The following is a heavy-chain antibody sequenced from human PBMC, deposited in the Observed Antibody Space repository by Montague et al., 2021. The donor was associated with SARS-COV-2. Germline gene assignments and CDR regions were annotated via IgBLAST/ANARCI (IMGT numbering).Heavy chain of an antibody. D-gene: IGHD5-12*01. Sequence: CAISGDSVSSNSAAWSWIRQSPSRGLEWLARTYFRSNWNYDYAASVACRVTVNPDTSKNQVSLKLSSVTAADTAVYYCARHERQWLRFYPCYFDYWGQGTLVTVSS. CDR3: ARHERQWLRFYPCYFDY. CDR1: GDSVSSNSAA. J-gene: IGHJ4*02. CDR2: TYFRSNWNY. V-gene: IGHV6-1*01.